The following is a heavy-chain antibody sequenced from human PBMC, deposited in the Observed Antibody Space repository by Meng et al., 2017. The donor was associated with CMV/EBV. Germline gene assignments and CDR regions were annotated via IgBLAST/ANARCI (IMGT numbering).Heavy chain of an antibody. CDR3: ARDLFGVVSTHTYYYYGMDV. Sequence: GGSLRLSCAASGFTFSSYWMSWVRQAPGKGLEWVANIKQDGSEKYYVDSVKGRFSISRDNSKNTLYLQMNSLRAEDTAVYYCARDLFGVVSTHTYYYYGMDVWGQGTTVTVSS. CDR2: IKQDGSEK. CDR1: GFTFSSYW. J-gene: IGHJ6*02. D-gene: IGHD3-3*01. V-gene: IGHV3-7*01.